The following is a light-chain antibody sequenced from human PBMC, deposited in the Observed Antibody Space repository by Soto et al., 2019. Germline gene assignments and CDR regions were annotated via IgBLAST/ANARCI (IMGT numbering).Light chain of an antibody. CDR2: GAS. J-gene: IGKJ4*01. CDR3: QQYIRWPLT. Sequence: EIVITHSPATLSFSPVERATLSCRASQSVSSNLAWYQQKPGQAPSLLIYGASTRATGTPARFSGSGSGTEFTLTISSLQSQDFAVYYCQQYIRWPLTFGGGTKVDIK. CDR1: QSVSSN. V-gene: IGKV3-15*01.